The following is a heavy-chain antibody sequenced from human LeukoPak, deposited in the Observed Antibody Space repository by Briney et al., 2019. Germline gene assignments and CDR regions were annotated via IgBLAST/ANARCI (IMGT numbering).Heavy chain of an antibody. J-gene: IGHJ3*02. CDR2: ISSSSSYI. D-gene: IGHD6-6*01. CDR3: ARDRGSSGPGAFDI. V-gene: IGHV3-21*01. CDR1: GFTFSSYS. Sequence: GGSLRLSCAASGFTFSSYSMNWVCQAPGKGLEWVSSISSSSSYIYYADSVKGRFTISRDNAKNSLYLQMNSLRAEDTAVYYCARDRGSSGPGAFDIWGQGTMVTVSS.